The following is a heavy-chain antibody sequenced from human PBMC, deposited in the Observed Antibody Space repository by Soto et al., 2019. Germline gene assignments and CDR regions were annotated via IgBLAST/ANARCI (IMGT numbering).Heavy chain of an antibody. V-gene: IGHV3-30*02. J-gene: IGHJ4*02. Sequence: DSVKGRFTISRDNSQNTLYLQMNSLRAEDTAVYYCAKGRDGYKILDYWGQGTLVTVSS. CDR3: AKGRDGYKILDY. D-gene: IGHD5-12*01.